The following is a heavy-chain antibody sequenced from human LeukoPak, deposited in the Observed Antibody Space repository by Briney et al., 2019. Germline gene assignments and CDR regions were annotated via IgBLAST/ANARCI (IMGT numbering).Heavy chain of an antibody. J-gene: IGHJ6*03. D-gene: IGHD5-12*01. CDR1: GGCISSGSYY. CDR2: IYTSGST. CDR3: ATHGYSGSNPGIYYYYYMDV. V-gene: IGHV4-61*02. Sequence: PSETLSLTCTVSGGCISSGSYYWSWIRQPAGKGLEWIGRIYTSGSTNYNPSLKSRVTISVDRSKNQFSLKLSSVTAADTAVHYCATHGYSGSNPGIYYYYYMDVWGKGTTVTISS.